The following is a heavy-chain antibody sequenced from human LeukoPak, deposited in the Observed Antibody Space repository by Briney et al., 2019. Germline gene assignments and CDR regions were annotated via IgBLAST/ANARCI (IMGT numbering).Heavy chain of an antibody. V-gene: IGHV4-34*01. CDR3: ARGRGSTTRYYYYGMDV. CDR2: INHSGST. Sequence: SETLSLTCAVYGGSFSGYYWSWIRQPPGKGLEWIGEINHSGSTNYNPSLKSRVTISVDTSKNQFSLKLSSVTAADPAVYYCARGRGSTTRYYYYGMDVWGQGTTVTVSS. CDR1: GGSFSGYY. D-gene: IGHD2/OR15-2a*01. J-gene: IGHJ6*02.